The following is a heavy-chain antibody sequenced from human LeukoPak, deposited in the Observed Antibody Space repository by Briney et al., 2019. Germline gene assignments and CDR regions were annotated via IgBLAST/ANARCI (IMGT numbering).Heavy chain of an antibody. CDR2: ISAYNGNT. Sequence: ASVKVSCKASGYTFTNYGISWVRQAPGQGLEWMGWISAYNGNTNYAQKFQGRVTMTTDTSTTTAYMDLRSLRSDDTAVYYCARDSYVTTLKIDYWGQGTLVTVSS. V-gene: IGHV1-18*01. J-gene: IGHJ4*02. D-gene: IGHD4-17*01. CDR3: ARDSYVTTLKIDY. CDR1: GYTFTNYG.